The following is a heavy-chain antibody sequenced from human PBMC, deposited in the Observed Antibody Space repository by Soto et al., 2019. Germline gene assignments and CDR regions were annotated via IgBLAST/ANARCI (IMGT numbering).Heavy chain of an antibody. CDR2: IIPILGIA. Sequence: QVQLVQSGAEVKKPGSSVKVSCKASGGTFSSYTISWVRQAPGQGLEWMGRIIPILGIANYAQKFQGRVTITADKSTSTADMELSSLRSEDMAVYYCAREEYYYGSGSFFTGWGQGTLVTVSS. D-gene: IGHD3-10*01. V-gene: IGHV1-69*08. CDR3: AREEYYYGSGSFFTG. CDR1: GGTFSSYT. J-gene: IGHJ4*02.